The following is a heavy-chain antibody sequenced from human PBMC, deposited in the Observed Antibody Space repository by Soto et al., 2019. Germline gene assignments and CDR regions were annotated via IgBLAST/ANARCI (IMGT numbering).Heavy chain of an antibody. V-gene: IGHV1-18*01. Sequence: QVQLVQSGAEVKKPGASVKVSCKASGYTFTSYGISWVRQAPGQGLEWMGWISAYNGNTNYAQKLQGRVTMTTDTSTSTAYMELRSLRSDDTAVYYCARDRGSIAAAGPELVYFDYWGQGTLVTVSS. D-gene: IGHD6-13*01. CDR3: ARDRGSIAAAGPELVYFDY. J-gene: IGHJ4*02. CDR1: GYTFTSYG. CDR2: ISAYNGNT.